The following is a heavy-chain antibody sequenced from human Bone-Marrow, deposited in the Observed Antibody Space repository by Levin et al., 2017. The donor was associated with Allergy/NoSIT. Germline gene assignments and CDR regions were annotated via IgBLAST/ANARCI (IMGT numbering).Heavy chain of an antibody. D-gene: IGHD6-13*01. CDR3: ARDGSSSWYVN. CDR1: GYTFTSSG. Sequence: ASVKVSCKASGYTFTSSGISWVRQAPGQGLEWMGWSSTNTANTNYAQTLQGRVTMTTDTSTSTAYMELRNLRSDATAVSSCARDGSSSWYVNWGQGPLLTVSS. J-gene: IGHJ4*02. CDR2: SSTNTANT. V-gene: IGHV1-18*01.